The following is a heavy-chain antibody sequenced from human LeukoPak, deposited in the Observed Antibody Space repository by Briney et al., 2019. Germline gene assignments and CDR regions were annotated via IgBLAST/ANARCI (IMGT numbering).Heavy chain of an antibody. CDR3: ARDYYDSSGYSVGMDV. CDR2: VYHSGNT. V-gene: IGHV4-34*11. D-gene: IGHD3-22*01. J-gene: IGHJ6*02. Sequence: PSETLSLTCAVYSGSLSGYYWSWIRQPPGKDLEWIGYVYHSGNTNYNPSLKSRVTMSVDRSKNQFSLQLSFVTAADTAVYYCARDYYDSSGYSVGMDVWGQGTTVTVSS. CDR1: SGSLSGYY.